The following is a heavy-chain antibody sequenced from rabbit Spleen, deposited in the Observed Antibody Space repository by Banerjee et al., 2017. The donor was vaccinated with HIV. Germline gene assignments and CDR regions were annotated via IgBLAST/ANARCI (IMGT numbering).Heavy chain of an antibody. CDR3: ARDTSSSFSSYGMDL. Sequence: QEQLVESGGGLVRPEGSLKLSCTASGFSFSNKAVMCWVRQAPGKGLQWIACISMNSGSTYFATWAKGRFTISKTSSTTVTLQVTRLTAADTATYFCARDTSSSFSSYGMDLWGPGTLVTVS. J-gene: IGHJ6*01. CDR2: ISMNSGST. CDR1: GFSFSNKAV. D-gene: IGHD1-1*01. V-gene: IGHV1S45*01.